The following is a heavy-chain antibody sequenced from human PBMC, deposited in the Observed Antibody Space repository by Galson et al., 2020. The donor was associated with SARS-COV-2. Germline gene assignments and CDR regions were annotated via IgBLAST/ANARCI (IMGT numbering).Heavy chain of an antibody. V-gene: IGHV3-23*01. D-gene: IGHD3-10*01. Sequence: GESLKTSCAASGFTFSSYAMSWVRQATGQGLEWVPAISGSGGSTYHADSVKGRIHIARDHSKNTLYLQMNSLRPEDTAVDYCAKDTQIFWFVVLVRGWFDRVGEGTLVTVSS. CDR3: AKDTQIFWFVVLVRGWFDR. CDR1: GFTFSSYA. J-gene: IGHJ5*02. CDR2: ISGSGGST.